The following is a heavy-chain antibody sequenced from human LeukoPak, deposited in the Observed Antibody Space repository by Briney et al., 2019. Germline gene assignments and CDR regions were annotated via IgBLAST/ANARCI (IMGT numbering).Heavy chain of an antibody. CDR1: GYTFTRYY. J-gene: IGHJ6*03. Sequence: ASVKVSCKASGYTFTRYYMHWVRQAPGQGLEWMGIINPSGGSTSYAQKFQGRVTMTRDTSTSTVYMELSSLRSEDTAVYYCARGDSSSLLSYYYYYMDVWGKGTTVTVSS. D-gene: IGHD6-6*01. V-gene: IGHV1-46*01. CDR2: INPSGGST. CDR3: ARGDSSSLLSYYYYYMDV.